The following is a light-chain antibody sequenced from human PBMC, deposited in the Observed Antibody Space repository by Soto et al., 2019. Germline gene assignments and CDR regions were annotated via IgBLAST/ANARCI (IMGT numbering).Light chain of an antibody. Sequence: VLTLSPGTLSLSPGERATLSCGASQTLKSYSLAWYQQKPGLAPRLLIYDASSRATGIPDRFSGSGSGTDFTLTISRLEPEDFAVYYCQQYGSSRPFGQGTKVDIK. J-gene: IGKJ1*01. CDR1: QTLKSYS. CDR2: DAS. CDR3: QQYGSSRP. V-gene: IGKV3D-20*01.